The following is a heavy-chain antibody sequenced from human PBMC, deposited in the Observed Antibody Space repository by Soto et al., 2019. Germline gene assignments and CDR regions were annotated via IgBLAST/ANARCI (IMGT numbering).Heavy chain of an antibody. CDR3: ARAGGSGTAVAGIQYSGMDV. Sequence: EVQLVDSGGDLIQPGGSLRLSCGASGFTVSGNSLSWVRQAPGKGLEWVSYIYIDGSTYYADSVRGRFTLTRDNSKNTLYLQMNNLRGEDTAVYYCARAGGSGTAVAGIQYSGMDVWGQGTTVTVSS. CDR1: GFTVSGNS. J-gene: IGHJ6*02. V-gene: IGHV3-53*01. CDR2: IYIDGST. D-gene: IGHD6-19*01.